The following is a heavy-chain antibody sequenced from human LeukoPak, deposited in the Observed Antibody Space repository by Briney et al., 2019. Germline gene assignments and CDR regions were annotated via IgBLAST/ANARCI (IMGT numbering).Heavy chain of an antibody. Sequence: GGSLRLSYAASGFTFSSYSMNWVRQAPGKGLEWASSISSSSSYIYYADSVKGRFTISRDNAKNTLYLQMNSLRAEDTAVYYCARDKRSTYYFDYWGQGTLVTVSS. D-gene: IGHD3-16*01. J-gene: IGHJ4*02. V-gene: IGHV3-21*01. CDR2: ISSSSSYI. CDR1: GFTFSSYS. CDR3: ARDKRSTYYFDY.